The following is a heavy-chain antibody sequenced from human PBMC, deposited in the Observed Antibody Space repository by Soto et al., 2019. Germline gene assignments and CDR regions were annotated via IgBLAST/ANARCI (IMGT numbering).Heavy chain of an antibody. CDR3: ARDRYVATTPDRGYYYYGMDV. J-gene: IGHJ6*02. V-gene: IGHV3-11*05. Sequence: PGGSLRLSCAASGFTFSDYYMSWIRQAPGKGLEWVSYISSSSSYTNYADSVKGRFTISRDNAKNSLYLQMNSLRAEDTAVYYCARDRYVATTPDRGYYYYGMDVWGQGTTVTVSS. CDR1: GFTFSDYY. CDR2: ISSSSSYT. D-gene: IGHD5-12*01.